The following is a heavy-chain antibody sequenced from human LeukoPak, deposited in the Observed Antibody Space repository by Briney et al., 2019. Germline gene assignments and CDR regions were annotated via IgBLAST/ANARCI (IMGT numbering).Heavy chain of an antibody. CDR2: ISAYNGNT. D-gene: IGHD6-19*01. CDR1: GYTFTSYG. J-gene: IGHJ4*02. V-gene: IGHV1-18*01. Sequence: ASVKVSCKASGYTFTSYGISWVRQAPGQGLEWMGWISAYNGNTNYAQKFQGRVTITADESTSTAYMELSSLRSEDTAVYYCARTHHSSGWYWALDYWGQGTLVTVSS. CDR3: ARTHHSSGWYWALDY.